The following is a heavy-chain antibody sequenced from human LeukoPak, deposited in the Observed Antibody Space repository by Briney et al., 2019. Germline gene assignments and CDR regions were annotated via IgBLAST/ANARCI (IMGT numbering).Heavy chain of an antibody. CDR2: INPNSGGT. J-gene: IGHJ3*02. Sequence: ASVKVSCKASGYTFTGYYMHWVRQAPGQGLEWMGWINPNSGGTNYAQKFQGRVTMTRDTSISTAYMELSRLRSEDTAVYYCATDCSSTSCYILTDAFDIWGQGTMVTVSS. V-gene: IGHV1-2*02. CDR3: ATDCSSTSCYILTDAFDI. CDR1: GYTFTGYY. D-gene: IGHD2-2*02.